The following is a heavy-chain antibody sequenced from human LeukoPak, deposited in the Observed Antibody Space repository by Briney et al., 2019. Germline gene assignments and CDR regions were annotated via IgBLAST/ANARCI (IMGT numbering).Heavy chain of an antibody. D-gene: IGHD6-19*01. J-gene: IGHJ4*02. CDR2: IYTSGST. CDR1: GGSLSSYY. Sequence: SETLSLTCTVSGGSLSSYYWSWIRQPAGKGLEWIGRIYTSGSTNYNPSLKSRVTISVDTSKNQFSLKLSSVTAADTAVYYCASRSGYSSGWYFDYWGQGTLVTVSS. CDR3: ASRSGYSSGWYFDY. V-gene: IGHV4-4*07.